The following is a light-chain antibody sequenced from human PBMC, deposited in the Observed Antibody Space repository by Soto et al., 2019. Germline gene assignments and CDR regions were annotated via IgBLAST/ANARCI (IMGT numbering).Light chain of an antibody. V-gene: IGLV2-23*03. CDR3: CSYAGSNTFV. Sequence: QSALTQPASVSGSPGQSITISCTGTSSYVGNYNLVSWYQQHPGKAPKLMIYEGSKRPSGVSNRFSGSKSGNTASLIISGLQAEDEADYYCCSYAGSNTFVFGTGTKVTVL. CDR2: EGS. J-gene: IGLJ1*01. CDR1: SSYVGNYNL.